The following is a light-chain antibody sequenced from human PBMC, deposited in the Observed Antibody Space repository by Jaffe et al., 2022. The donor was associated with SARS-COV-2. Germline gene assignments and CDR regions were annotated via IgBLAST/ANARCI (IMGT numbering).Light chain of an antibody. CDR3: QSTDSSGADVV. V-gene: IGLV3-25*03. Sequence: SYELTQPPSVSMSPGQTARITCSGDALANQYAFWYQQRPGQAPVMIIYKNNERPSGTPERFSGSSSGATVTLIISGVQAEDEADYYCQSTDSSGADVVFGGGTKLTVL. CDR1: ALANQY. CDR2: KNN. J-gene: IGLJ2*01.